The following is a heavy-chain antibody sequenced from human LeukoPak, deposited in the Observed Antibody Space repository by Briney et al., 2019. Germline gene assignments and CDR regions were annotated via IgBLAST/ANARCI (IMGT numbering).Heavy chain of an antibody. CDR2: ISSSSSYI. CDR3: ARGARFGENGNQY. D-gene: IGHD3-10*01. CDR1: GFTFSSYS. V-gene: IGHV3-21*04. Sequence: PGGSLRLSCAASGFTFSSYSMNWVRQAPGKGLEWVSSISSSSSYIYYADSVKGRFTISRDNAKNSLYLQINSLRAEDTAVYYCARGARFGENGNQYWGQGTLVTVSS. J-gene: IGHJ4*02.